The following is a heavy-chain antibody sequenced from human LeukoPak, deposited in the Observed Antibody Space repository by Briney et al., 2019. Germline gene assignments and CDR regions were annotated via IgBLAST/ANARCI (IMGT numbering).Heavy chain of an antibody. J-gene: IGHJ4*02. D-gene: IGHD1-26*01. CDR1: GGSISSYY. CDR2: IYYSAST. CDR3: ARGVNSGYFDY. V-gene: IGHV4-59*01. Sequence: SETLSLTCTVSGGSISSYYWTWIRQPPGKGLEWIGYIYYSASTNYNPSLKSRVTISVDTSKNQFSLKLTSVTAADTAVYYCARGVNSGYFDYCGQGTLVTVSS.